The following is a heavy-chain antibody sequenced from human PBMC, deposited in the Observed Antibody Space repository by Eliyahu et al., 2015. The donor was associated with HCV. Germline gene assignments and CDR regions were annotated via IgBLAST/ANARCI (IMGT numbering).Heavy chain of an antibody. J-gene: IGHJ4*02. Sequence: EVQLLESGGGLVQPGGSLRLSCAASGFSFSTYAMTWVRQAPGRGLEWVSTIVGSSTSTNYADFVKGRFTISRDNSKNTLYLEMYNLRPEDTALYFCAKSWSAYQSPYFFDSWGQGTLVTVSS. CDR2: IVGSSTST. CDR1: GFSFSTYA. CDR3: AKSWSAYQSPYFFDS. V-gene: IGHV3-23*01. D-gene: IGHD3-3*01.